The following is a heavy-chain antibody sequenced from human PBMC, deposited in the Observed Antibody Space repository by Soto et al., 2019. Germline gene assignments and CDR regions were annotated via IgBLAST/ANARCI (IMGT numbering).Heavy chain of an antibody. CDR3: AKEEGEAWDVVPAAMGFDY. D-gene: IGHD2-2*01. J-gene: IGHJ4*02. CDR2: ISGSGGST. CDR1: GFTFSSYA. Sequence: GGSLRLSCAASGFTFSSYAMSWVRQAPGKGLEWVSAISGSGGSTYYADSVKGRFTISRDNSKNTLYLQKNSLRAEDTAVYYCAKEEGEAWDVVPAAMGFDYWGQGTLVTVSS. V-gene: IGHV3-23*01.